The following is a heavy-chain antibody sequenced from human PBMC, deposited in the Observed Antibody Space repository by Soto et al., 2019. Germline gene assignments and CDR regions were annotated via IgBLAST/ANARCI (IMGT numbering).Heavy chain of an antibody. Sequence: QVQLQESGPGLMKPSETLSLTCTVSGGSIRNYYWSWIRQTAGKRLEWIGRIYPSGNTNYNPSLKRRVTLSIDTSKNQLSLKVSSVTAGDTAVYFCAGDEGYYYSGMDVWGQGTAVTVSS. CDR1: GGSIRNYY. CDR3: AGDEGYYYSGMDV. CDR2: IYPSGNT. J-gene: IGHJ6*02. V-gene: IGHV4-4*07.